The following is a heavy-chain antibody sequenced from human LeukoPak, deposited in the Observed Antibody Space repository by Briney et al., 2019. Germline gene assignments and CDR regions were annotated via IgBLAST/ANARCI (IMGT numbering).Heavy chain of an antibody. Sequence: SETLSLTCTVSGGTISNYYWSWIRQPPGKGLEWIAYIDYSGSTNYNPSLKSRVTISVDAFRNQFSLNLSSVPAADTAVYYCARDRRRDLLHAFDIWGQGTMVTVSS. V-gene: IGHV4-59*01. CDR3: ARDRRRDLLHAFDI. J-gene: IGHJ3*02. D-gene: IGHD1-26*01. CDR1: GGTISNYY. CDR2: IDYSGST.